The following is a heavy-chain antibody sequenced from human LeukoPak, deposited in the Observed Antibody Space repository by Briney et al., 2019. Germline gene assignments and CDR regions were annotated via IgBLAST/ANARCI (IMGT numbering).Heavy chain of an antibody. J-gene: IGHJ3*02. V-gene: IGHV4-39*01. CDR2: IYYSGGT. CDR3: ARHDYGDYGTFDI. D-gene: IGHD4-17*01. CDR1: GGSISSSGYY. Sequence: SETLSLTCTVSGGSISSSGYYWGWIRLYPGKGLEWIGSIYYSGGTYSNPCLKSRVTISVDTSKNQFSLKLTYVTAADTAVYYCARHDYGDYGTFDIWGQGTMVTVSS.